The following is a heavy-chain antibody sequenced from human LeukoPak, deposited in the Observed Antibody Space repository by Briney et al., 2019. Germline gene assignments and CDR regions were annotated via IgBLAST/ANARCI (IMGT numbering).Heavy chain of an antibody. D-gene: IGHD2-2*01. Sequence: ASVKVSCKASGYTFTSYYMHWVRQAPGQGLEWMGIINPSGGSTSYAQKFQGRVTMTRDTPTSTVYMELSSLRSEDTAVYYCASRCSSTSCYARHFDYWGQGTLVTVSS. CDR3: ASRCSSTSCYARHFDY. CDR2: INPSGGST. CDR1: GYTFTSYY. V-gene: IGHV1-46*01. J-gene: IGHJ4*02.